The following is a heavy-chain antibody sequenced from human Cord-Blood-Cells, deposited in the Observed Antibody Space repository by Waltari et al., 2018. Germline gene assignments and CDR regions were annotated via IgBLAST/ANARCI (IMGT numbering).Heavy chain of an antibody. Sequence: QAQLVQSGAEVKKPVAPVKAPCKVSGSTLTELSLHWVRQAPGKGLEWMGGFDPEDGETIYAQKFQGRVTMTEDTSTDTAYMELSSLRSEDTAVYYCATDREYSSSFDYWGQGTLVTVSS. D-gene: IGHD6-6*01. CDR1: GSTLTELS. CDR3: ATDREYSSSFDY. CDR2: FDPEDGET. J-gene: IGHJ4*02. V-gene: IGHV1-24*01.